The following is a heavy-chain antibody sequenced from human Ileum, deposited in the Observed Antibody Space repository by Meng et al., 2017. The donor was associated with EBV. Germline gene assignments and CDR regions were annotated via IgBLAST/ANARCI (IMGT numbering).Heavy chain of an antibody. J-gene: IGHJ4*02. V-gene: IGHV4-28*01. CDR2: IYYSGTT. CDR1: CYSISTTNG. D-gene: IGHD1-26*01. Sequence: QVPLPESGPGLVKPSDTLSLAGAVSCYSISTTNGWGWIRQPPGKGLEWIGHIYYSGTTYNNPSLKSRVTMSIDPSKNQFSLKLSSVTAVDTAVYYCARNSESGSYIDYWGLGTLVTVSS. CDR3: ARNSESGSYIDY.